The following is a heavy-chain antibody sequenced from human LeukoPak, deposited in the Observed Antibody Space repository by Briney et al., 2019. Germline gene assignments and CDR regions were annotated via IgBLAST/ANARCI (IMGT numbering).Heavy chain of an antibody. CDR2: IGSTI. Sequence: GGSLRLSCVASGFSFSDYYMSWIRQAPGRGLEWVSYIGSTIYYADSVKGRFTISRDNAKNSLYLQMNSLRAEDTAVYYCARDRGIVGTTGYYYMDVWGKGTTVTVSS. CDR1: GFSFSDYY. D-gene: IGHD1-26*01. CDR3: ARDRGIVGTTGYYYMDV. V-gene: IGHV3-11*04. J-gene: IGHJ6*03.